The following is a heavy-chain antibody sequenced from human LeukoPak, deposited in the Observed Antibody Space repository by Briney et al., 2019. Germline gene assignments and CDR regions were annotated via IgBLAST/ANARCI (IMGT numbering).Heavy chain of an antibody. CDR1: GYSFTSYW. D-gene: IGHD6-13*01. CDR3: AISRPGAAGWFDP. V-gene: IGHV5-51*01. J-gene: IGHJ5*02. CDR2: IYPGDSDT. Sequence: GESLKISCQGSGYSFTSYWIGWVRQMPGKGREWMGIIYPGDSDTRYSPSFQGQVTISADKSISTAYLQWSSLKASDTAMYYCAISRPGAAGWFDPWGQGTLVTVSS.